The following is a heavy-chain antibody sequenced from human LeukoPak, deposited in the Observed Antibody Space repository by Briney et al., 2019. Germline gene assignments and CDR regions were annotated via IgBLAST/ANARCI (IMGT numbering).Heavy chain of an antibody. D-gene: IGHD3-22*01. Sequence: TLSLTCTVSGGSISSGGYYWSWIRQHPGKGLEWIGYIYYSGSTYYNPSLKSRVTISVDTSKNQFSLKLSSVTAADTAVYYCARRNYDSSGYHLYYFDSWGQGTLVTVSS. V-gene: IGHV4-31*03. CDR2: IYYSGST. J-gene: IGHJ4*02. CDR3: ARRNYDSSGYHLYYFDS. CDR1: GGSISSGGYY.